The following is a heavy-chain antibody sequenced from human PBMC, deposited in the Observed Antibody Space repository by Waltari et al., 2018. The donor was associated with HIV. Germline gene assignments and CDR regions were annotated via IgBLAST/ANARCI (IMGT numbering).Heavy chain of an antibody. D-gene: IGHD3-3*01. V-gene: IGHV4-31*03. CDR2: ILCSGTT. CDR1: GGSISSGDYY. CDR3: ARVSRLDLLFNYWDY. J-gene: IGHJ4*02. Sequence: QVQLQESGTGLVKPSQTLSLTCIVSGGSISSGDYYWSWIRRHAGKGLELIGYILCSGTTYDNPSLKSRITISIGPSANQFSPKLSAVTAADTAVYYCARVSRLDLLFNYWDYWGQGTLGTVSS.